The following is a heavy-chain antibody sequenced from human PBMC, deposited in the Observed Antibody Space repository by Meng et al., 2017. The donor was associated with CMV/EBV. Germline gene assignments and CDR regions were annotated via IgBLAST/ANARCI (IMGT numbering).Heavy chain of an antibody. CDR1: GYTFTSYG. J-gene: IGHJ6*02. CDR2: NSAYNGNT. V-gene: IGHV1-18*01. D-gene: IGHD6-13*01. CDR3: ARLPHSSSGYYYYGMDV. Sequence: ASVKVSCKASGYTFTSYGISWVRQAPGQGLEWMGWNSAYNGNTNYAQKLQGRVTMTTDTSTSTAYMELRSLRSDDTAVYYCARLPHSSSGYYYYGMDVWGQGTTVTVSS.